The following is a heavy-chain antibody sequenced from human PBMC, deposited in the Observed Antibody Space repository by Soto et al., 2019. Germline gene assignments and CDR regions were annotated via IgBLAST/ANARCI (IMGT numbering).Heavy chain of an antibody. Sequence: QVQLVQSGAEVKKPGSSVKVSCKASGGTFSSYTISWVRQAPGQGLEWMGRIIPILGIANYAQKFQGRVTITAYKSTSTAYMELSSLRSEDTAVYYCAWRYGSGGSCYSAGMDVWGQGTTVTVSS. CDR2: IIPILGIA. D-gene: IGHD2-15*01. CDR3: AWRYGSGGSCYSAGMDV. V-gene: IGHV1-69*02. J-gene: IGHJ6*02. CDR1: GGTFSSYT.